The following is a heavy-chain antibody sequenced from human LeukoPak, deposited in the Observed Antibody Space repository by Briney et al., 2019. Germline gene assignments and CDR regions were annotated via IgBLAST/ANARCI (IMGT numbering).Heavy chain of an antibody. CDR3: AKGRGFGEYISFQAGFDP. Sequence: GASVKVSCKVSGYTLTELSMHWVRQAPGKGLEWMGGFDPEDGETIYAQKFQGRVTMTEDTSTDTAYMELSSLRSEDTAVYYCAKGRGFGEYISFQAGFDPWGQGTLVTVSS. D-gene: IGHD3-10*01. CDR2: FDPEDGET. J-gene: IGHJ5*02. CDR1: GYTLTELS. V-gene: IGHV1-24*01.